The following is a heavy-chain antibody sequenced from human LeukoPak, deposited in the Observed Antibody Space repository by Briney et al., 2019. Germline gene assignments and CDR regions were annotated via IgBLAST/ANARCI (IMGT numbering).Heavy chain of an antibody. D-gene: IGHD5-18*01. Sequence: SVTVSCKASGGTFTSYAISWVRQAPGQGLEWMGGIIPIFGTANYAQKFQGRVTITADKSTSTAYMELSSLRSEDTAVYYCARQKRGYSYGPLRPLVDFDLWGRGTLVTVSS. CDR3: ARQKRGYSYGPLRPLVDFDL. V-gene: IGHV1-69*06. CDR1: GGTFTSYA. J-gene: IGHJ2*01. CDR2: IIPIFGTA.